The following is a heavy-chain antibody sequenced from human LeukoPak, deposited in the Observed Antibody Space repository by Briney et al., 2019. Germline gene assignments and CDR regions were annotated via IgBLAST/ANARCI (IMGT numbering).Heavy chain of an antibody. Sequence: SETLSLTCAVYGGSFSGYYRSWIRQPPGKGLEWIGEINHSGSTNYNPSLKSRVTISVDTSKNQFSLKLSSVTAADTAVYYCARGDYGDYVWFLGYWGQGTLVTVSS. V-gene: IGHV4-34*01. CDR3: ARGDYGDYVWFLGY. J-gene: IGHJ4*02. CDR1: GGSFSGYY. CDR2: INHSGST. D-gene: IGHD4-17*01.